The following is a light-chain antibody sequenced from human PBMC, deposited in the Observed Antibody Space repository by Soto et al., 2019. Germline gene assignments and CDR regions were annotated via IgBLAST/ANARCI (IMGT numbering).Light chain of an antibody. CDR1: PDIANY. CDR3: QQYHSLPLT. Sequence: IQMTQSPSYLSASVGDIVTITCQASPDIANYLNWYRQKPGKAPNLLIYDESNLETGVPLKFSGSGSGSDFTFTISSLQPEDVGTYYCQQYHSLPLTFGGGTRVEIK. J-gene: IGKJ4*01. CDR2: DES. V-gene: IGKV1-33*01.